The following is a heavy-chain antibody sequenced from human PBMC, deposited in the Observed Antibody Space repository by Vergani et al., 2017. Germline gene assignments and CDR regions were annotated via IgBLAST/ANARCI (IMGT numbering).Heavy chain of an antibody. Sequence: QVQLQESGPGLVKPSETLSLTCTVSGGSISSHYWSWIRQPPGKGLEWIGYIYYSGSTNYNPSLKSRVTISVDTSKNQFSLKLSAVTAADTAVYYCARAPDYGDYESMYYYYYYGMDVWGQGTTVTVSS. CDR1: GGSISSHY. D-gene: IGHD4-17*01. J-gene: IGHJ6*02. V-gene: IGHV4-59*11. CDR2: IYYSGST. CDR3: ARAPDYGDYESMYYYYYYGMDV.